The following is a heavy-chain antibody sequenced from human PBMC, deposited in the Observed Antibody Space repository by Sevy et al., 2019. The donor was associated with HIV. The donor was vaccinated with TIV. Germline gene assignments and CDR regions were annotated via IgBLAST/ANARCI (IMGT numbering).Heavy chain of an antibody. D-gene: IGHD6-13*01. CDR3: ARGRGIAAAGTDGWWFDP. CDR1: GGSFSGYY. Sequence: SETLSLTCAVYGGSFSGYYWSWIRQPPGKGLEWVGEINHSGSTNYNPSLKSRVTISVDTSKNQFSLKLSSVTAADTAVYYCARGRGIAAAGTDGWWFDPWGKGTLVTVSS. CDR2: INHSGST. V-gene: IGHV4-34*01. J-gene: IGHJ5*02.